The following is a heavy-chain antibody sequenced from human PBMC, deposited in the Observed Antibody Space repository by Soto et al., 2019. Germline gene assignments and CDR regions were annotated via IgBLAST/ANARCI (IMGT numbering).Heavy chain of an antibody. CDR1: GFTFNSHT. V-gene: IGHV3-48*04. CDR2: ISDSSSTI. J-gene: IGHJ4*02. Sequence: EVQLVESGGGLVQPGGSLRLSCAASGFTFNSHTMNWVRQAPGKGLEWLSYISDSSSTIYYADSVKGRFTISRDNAKNSLYLPMNSLRAEDTAVYYCTRELAYWGQGTLVTVST. CDR3: TRELAY.